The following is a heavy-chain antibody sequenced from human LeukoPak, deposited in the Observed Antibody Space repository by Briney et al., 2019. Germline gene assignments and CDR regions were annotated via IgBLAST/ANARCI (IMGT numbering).Heavy chain of an antibody. CDR2: IYYSGST. J-gene: IGHJ4*02. Sequence: SETLSLTCTVSGGSVSSGSYYWSWIRQPPGKGLEWIGYIYYSGSTNYNPSLKSRVTISVDTSKNQFSLKLSSVTAADTAVYYCARESVAGNFDYWGQGTLVTVSS. D-gene: IGHD6-19*01. CDR3: ARESVAGNFDY. CDR1: GGSVSSGSYY. V-gene: IGHV4-61*01.